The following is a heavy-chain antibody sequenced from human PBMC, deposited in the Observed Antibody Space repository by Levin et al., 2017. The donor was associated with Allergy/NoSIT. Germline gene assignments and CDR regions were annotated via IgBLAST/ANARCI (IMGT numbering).Heavy chain of an antibody. Sequence: SVKVSCKASGGTFSSYAISWVRQAPGQGLEWMGGIIPIFGTANYAQKFQGRVTITADESTSTAYMELSSLRSEDTAVYYCATDWYGRMVQGVIIPYDAFDIWGQGTMVTVSS. CDR1: GGTFSSYA. V-gene: IGHV1-69*13. J-gene: IGHJ3*02. D-gene: IGHD3-10*01. CDR2: IIPIFGTA. CDR3: ATDWYGRMVQGVIIPYDAFDI.